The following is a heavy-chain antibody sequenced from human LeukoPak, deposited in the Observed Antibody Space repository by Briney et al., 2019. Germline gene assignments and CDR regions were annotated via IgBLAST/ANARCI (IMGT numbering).Heavy chain of an antibody. CDR3: ARGSPRGSSWYFRWFDP. CDR2: INPNSGGT. J-gene: IGHJ5*02. CDR1: AYTFTGYY. V-gene: IGHV1-2*02. Sequence: ASVKVSCKACAYTFTGYYMHCVRQAPGQGLEWMGGINPNSGGTNYAQKFQGRVTMTRDTSINTAYMELSRLRSDDTAVYYCARGSPRGSSWYFRWFDPWGQGTLVTVSS. D-gene: IGHD6-13*01.